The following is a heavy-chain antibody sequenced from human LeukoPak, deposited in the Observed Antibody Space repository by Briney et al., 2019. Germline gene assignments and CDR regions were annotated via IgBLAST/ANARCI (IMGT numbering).Heavy chain of an antibody. CDR2: INPNSGGT. J-gene: IGHJ4*02. V-gene: IGHV1-2*06. D-gene: IGHD6-13*01. CDR3: ARDSKQQLVGGDY. Sequence: GASVKVSCKASGYTFTGYYMHWVRQAPGQELEWVGRINPNSGGTNYAQKFQGRVTMTRDTSISTAYMELSRLRSDDTAVYYCARDSKQQLVGGDYWGQGTLVTVSS. CDR1: GYTFTGYY.